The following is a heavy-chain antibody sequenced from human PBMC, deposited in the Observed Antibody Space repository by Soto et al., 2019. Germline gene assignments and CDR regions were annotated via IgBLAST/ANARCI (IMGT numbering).Heavy chain of an antibody. Sequence: GSLRLSCAASGFTFTSYSMNWVRQAPGKGLEWVSYIRSSSSTIYYADSVKGRFTISRDNAKNSLYLQMNSLRDEDTAVYYCARDPTTVVTPFLDYWGQGTLVTVSS. V-gene: IGHV3-48*02. CDR3: ARDPTTVVTPFLDY. J-gene: IGHJ4*02. D-gene: IGHD4-17*01. CDR2: IRSSSSTI. CDR1: GFTFTSYS.